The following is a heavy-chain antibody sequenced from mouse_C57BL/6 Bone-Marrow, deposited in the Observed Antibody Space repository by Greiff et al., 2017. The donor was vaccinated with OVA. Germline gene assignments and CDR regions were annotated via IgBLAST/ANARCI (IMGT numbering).Heavy chain of an antibody. V-gene: IGHV2-5*01. CDR3: AKNGDTTVVEGFAY. J-gene: IGHJ3*01. D-gene: IGHD1-1*01. CDR1: GFSLTSYG. CDR2: IWSGGST. Sequence: VKLMESGPGLVQPSQSLSITCTVSGFSLTSYGVHWVRQSPGKGLEWLGVIWSGGSTDYNAAFMSRMSITKDNSKTQVYVKMNSLQADDTAIYYCAKNGDTTVVEGFAYWGQGTLVTVAA.